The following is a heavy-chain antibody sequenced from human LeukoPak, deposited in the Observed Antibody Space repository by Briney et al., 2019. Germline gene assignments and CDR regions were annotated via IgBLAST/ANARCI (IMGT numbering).Heavy chain of an antibody. Sequence: VASVTVSCTASGGTFSIYAISWVRPAPGQGLEWMGGIIPIFGTANYAQKFQGRVTITADESTSTAYMELSSLRSEDTAVYYCARANYYDSSGYFDYWGQGTLVTVSS. CDR3: ARANYYDSSGYFDY. J-gene: IGHJ4*02. CDR2: IIPIFGTA. V-gene: IGHV1-69*13. CDR1: GGTFSIYA. D-gene: IGHD3-22*01.